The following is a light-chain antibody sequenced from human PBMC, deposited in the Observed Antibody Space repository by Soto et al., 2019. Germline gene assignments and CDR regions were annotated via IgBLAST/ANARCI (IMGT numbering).Light chain of an antibody. J-gene: IGKJ1*01. CDR2: AAS. V-gene: IGKV1-39*01. CDR3: QETYTTTWT. Sequence: DIQMTQSPSSLSASVGDRFTITCRASQSIGNYFNWYQQKPGKVPKILIYAASSLQSGVPSRFSGSGSGTDFNLTISTLQPEDFATYYCQETYTTTWTFGQGTKVNIK. CDR1: QSIGNY.